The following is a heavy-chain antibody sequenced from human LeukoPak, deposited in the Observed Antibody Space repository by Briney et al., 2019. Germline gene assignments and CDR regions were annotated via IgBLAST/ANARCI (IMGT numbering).Heavy chain of an antibody. CDR3: ARDFCSGGSCYPDAFDI. J-gene: IGHJ3*02. CDR1: GFTFSSYG. D-gene: IGHD2-15*01. CDR2: ISFDGGKK. Sequence: PGRSLRLSCAASGFTFSSYGMHWVRQAPGKGLEWVALISFDGGKKYYADSVKGRFTISRDNSKNTLYLQMNSLRAEDTAVYYCARDFCSGGSCYPDAFDIWGQGTMVTVSA. V-gene: IGHV3-30*03.